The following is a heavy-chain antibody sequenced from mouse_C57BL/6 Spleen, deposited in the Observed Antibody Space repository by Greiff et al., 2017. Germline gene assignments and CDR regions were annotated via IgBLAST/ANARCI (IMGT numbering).Heavy chain of an antibody. CDR2: IYPGDGDT. CDR3: AKGGYSNYPFDY. Sequence: QVTLKVSGAELVKPGASVKISCKASGYAFSSYWMNWVKQRPGKGLEWIGQIYPGDGDTNYNGKFKGKATLTADKSSSTAYMQLSSLTSEDSAVYFCAKGGYSNYPFDYWGQGTTLTVSS. V-gene: IGHV1-80*01. CDR1: GYAFSSYW. D-gene: IGHD2-5*01. J-gene: IGHJ2*01.